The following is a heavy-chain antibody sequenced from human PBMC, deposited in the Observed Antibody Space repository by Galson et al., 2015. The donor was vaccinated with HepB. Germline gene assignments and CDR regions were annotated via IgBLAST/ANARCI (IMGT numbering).Heavy chain of an antibody. V-gene: IGHV4-34*01. CDR1: GFTFSNAW. J-gene: IGHJ4*02. D-gene: IGHD3-10*01. CDR2: INHSGST. CDR3: ARGRRYYGSGSYYKTNFDY. Sequence: LRLSCAASGFTFSNAWMSWARQPPGKGLEWIGEINHSGSTNYNPSLKSRVTISVDTSKNQFSLKLSSVTAADTAVYYCARGRRYYGSGSYYKTNFDYWGQGTLVTVSS.